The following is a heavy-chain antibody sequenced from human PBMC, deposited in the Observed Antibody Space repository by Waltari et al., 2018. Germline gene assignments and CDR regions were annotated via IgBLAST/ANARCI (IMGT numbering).Heavy chain of an antibody. J-gene: IGHJ3*02. D-gene: IGHD3-22*01. CDR3: ARGRAYPYYYDSRGSNAFDI. CDR2: INHSGST. CDR1: GGSFSGYY. V-gene: IGHV4-34*01. Sequence: QVQLQQWGAGLLKPSETLSLTCAVYGGSFSGYYWSWIRQPPGKGLEWIGEINHSGSTNYNPSLKSRVTISVDTSKNQFSLKLSSVTAADTAVYYCARGRAYPYYYDSRGSNAFDIWGQGTMVTVSS.